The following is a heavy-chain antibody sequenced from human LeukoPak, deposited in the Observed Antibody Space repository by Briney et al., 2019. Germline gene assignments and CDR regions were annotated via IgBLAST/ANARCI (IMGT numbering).Heavy chain of an antibody. CDR3: ARAYSGWYASPSDY. CDR2: ISSSGSTI. CDR1: GFTFSDYY. J-gene: IGHJ4*02. V-gene: IGHV3-11*01. D-gene: IGHD6-19*01. Sequence: PGGSLRLSCAASGFTFSDYYMSWIRQAPGKGREWVSYISSSGSTIYYADSVRGRFTISRDNAKNSLYLQMNSLRAEDTAVYYCARAYSGWYASPSDYWGQGTLVTVSS.